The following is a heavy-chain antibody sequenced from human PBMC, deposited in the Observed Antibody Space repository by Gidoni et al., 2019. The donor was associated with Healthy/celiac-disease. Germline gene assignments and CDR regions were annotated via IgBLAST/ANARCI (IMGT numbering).Heavy chain of an antibody. CDR3: ARDISQKEGSRPHYTEGMDV. CDR2: IGYDGSNK. Sequence: QVPLVESRGGVVQPGRSLSLSLSASGFTFLSYGTPWVRQGPGKGLEWVAVIGYDGSNKYYEDCVKGRFTISRDNSKNTLYLQMNRLRAEDTAVYYCARDISQKEGSRPHYTEGMDVWGQGTTVTVSS. D-gene: IGHD2-2*02. CDR1: GFTFLSYG. J-gene: IGHJ6*02. V-gene: IGHV3-33*01.